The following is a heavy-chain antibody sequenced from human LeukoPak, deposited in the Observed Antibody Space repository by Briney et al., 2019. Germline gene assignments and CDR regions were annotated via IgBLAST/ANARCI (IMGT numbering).Heavy chain of an antibody. Sequence: SETLSLTCAVSGGSISSGGYSWSWIRQPPGKGLELIGYIYHSGSTYYNPSLKSRVTISVDRSKNQFSLKLSSVTAPDPAVYYCARGELLRHWFDPWGQGTLVTVSS. J-gene: IGHJ5*02. CDR3: ARGELLRHWFDP. D-gene: IGHD3-22*01. CDR1: GGSISSGGYS. V-gene: IGHV4-30-2*01. CDR2: IYHSGST.